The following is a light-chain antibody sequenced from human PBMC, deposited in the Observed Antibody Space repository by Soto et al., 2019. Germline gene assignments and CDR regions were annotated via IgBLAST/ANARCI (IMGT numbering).Light chain of an antibody. Sequence: DVQMTQSPSTLSGSVGDRVTITCRASQTISSWLAWYQQKPGKAPKLLIYKASTLKSGVPSRFSGSGSGTEFTLTISSLKPDDFATYYCQHYNSYPEAFGQGTKVDIK. CDR1: QTISSW. CDR2: KAS. V-gene: IGKV1-5*03. CDR3: QHYNSYPEA. J-gene: IGKJ1*01.